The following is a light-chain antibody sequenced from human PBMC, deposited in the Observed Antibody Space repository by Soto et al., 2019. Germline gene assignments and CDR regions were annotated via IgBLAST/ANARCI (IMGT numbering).Light chain of an antibody. CDR3: QTWGTGIQV. J-gene: IGLJ3*02. CDR1: NGHSSYA. CDR2: LNSDGSH. Sequence: QLVLTQSPSASASLGASVKLTCTLTNGHSSYAIAWHQQQPEKGPRYSMKLNSDGSHSKGDGIPDRFSGSSSGAERYLTISSLQSEDEADYYCQTWGTGIQVFGGGTKVTVL. V-gene: IGLV4-69*01.